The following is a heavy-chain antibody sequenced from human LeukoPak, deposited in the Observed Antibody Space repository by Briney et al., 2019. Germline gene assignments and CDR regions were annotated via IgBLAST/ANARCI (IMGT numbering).Heavy chain of an antibody. CDR2: IYYSGST. V-gene: IGHV4-59*08. CDR1: GGSISSYY. J-gene: IGHJ6*02. CDR3: ARNLVPAATYYYYYYGMDV. D-gene: IGHD2-2*01. Sequence: SETLSLTCTVSGGSISSYYWSWIRQPPGKGLEWIGYIYYSGSTNYNPSLKSRVTISVDTSKNQFSLKLSSVTAADTAVYYCARNLVPAATYYYYYYGMDVWGQGTTVTVSS.